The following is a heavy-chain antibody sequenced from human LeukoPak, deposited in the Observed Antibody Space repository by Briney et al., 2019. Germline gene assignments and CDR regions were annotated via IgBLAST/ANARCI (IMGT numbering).Heavy chain of an antibody. CDR2: IYSGGNT. J-gene: IGHJ4*02. V-gene: IGHV3-53*01. CDR3: ARVGSGSGSYGSGNYYFDD. CDR1: GFTVSFNY. Sequence: PGGSLRLSCAASGFTVSFNYMTWVRQAPGKGLEWVSLIYSGGNTYYADSVKGRFTISRDESKNTLYLQMNSLRAEDTAVYYCARVGSGSGSYGSGNYYFDDWGPGTLVTVSS. D-gene: IGHD3-10*01.